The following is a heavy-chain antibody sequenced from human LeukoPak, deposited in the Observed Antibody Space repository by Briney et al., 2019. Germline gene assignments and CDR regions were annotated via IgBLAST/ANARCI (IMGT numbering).Heavy chain of an antibody. Sequence: SQTLSLTCTVSGGSISSGDYYWSWIRQPPGKGLEWIGYIYYSGSTYYNPSPKSPVTISVDTSKNQFSLKLSSVTAADTAVYYCARVSCSGGSCYSFDYWGQGTLVTVSS. D-gene: IGHD2-15*01. CDR1: GGSISSGDYY. V-gene: IGHV4-30-4*01. CDR2: IYYSGST. J-gene: IGHJ4*02. CDR3: ARVSCSGGSCYSFDY.